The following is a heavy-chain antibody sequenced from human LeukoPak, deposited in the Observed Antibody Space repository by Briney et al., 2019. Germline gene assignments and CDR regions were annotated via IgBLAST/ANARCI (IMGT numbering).Heavy chain of an antibody. CDR3: ARLNGYSSGWYYFDY. CDR2: IYPGDSDT. CDR1: GCSFTSYW. D-gene: IGHD6-19*01. Sequence: GESLKTSCKGSGCSFTSYWIGWVRQMPGKGLEWMGIIYPGDSDTRYSPSFQGQVTISADKSISTAYLQWSSLKASDTAMYYCARLNGYSSGWYYFDYWGQGTLVTVSS. V-gene: IGHV5-51*01. J-gene: IGHJ4*02.